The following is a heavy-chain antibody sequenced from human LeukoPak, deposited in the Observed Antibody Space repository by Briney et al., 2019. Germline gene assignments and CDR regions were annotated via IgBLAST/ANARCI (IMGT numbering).Heavy chain of an antibody. CDR2: IYHSGST. D-gene: IGHD6-6*01. CDR3: ARVPSYSSSFYWFDP. J-gene: IGHJ5*02. Sequence: SETLSLTCTVSGYPISSAYYWGWIRHPPGKGLGWIGSIYHSGSTYYNPSLKSRVTISVDTSKNQFSLKLSSVTAADTAVYYCARVPSYSSSFYWFDPWGQGTLVTVSS. CDR1: GYPISSAYY. V-gene: IGHV4-38-2*02.